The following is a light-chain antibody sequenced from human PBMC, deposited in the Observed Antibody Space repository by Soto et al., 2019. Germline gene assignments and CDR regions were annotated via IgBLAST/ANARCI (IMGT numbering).Light chain of an antibody. V-gene: IGKV3D-15*01. CDR1: QSVSRK. CDR2: GAS. Sequence: EIVMTQSPATLSVSPGERATLSCRASQSVSRKLAWYQQKPCRGARLLIYGASTRATGIPEGFSGSGSGTEFTLLTSSLQSQDVAVYYCQQHTNWSKTFGQGTKVDI. CDR3: QQHTNWSKT. J-gene: IGKJ1*01.